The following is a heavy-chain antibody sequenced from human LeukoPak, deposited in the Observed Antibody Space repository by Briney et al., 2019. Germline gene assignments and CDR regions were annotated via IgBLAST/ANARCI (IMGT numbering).Heavy chain of an antibody. D-gene: IGHD3-16*02. Sequence: MSSETLSLTCTVSGGSISSYYWGWIRQPPGKGLEWIGSIYYSGSTYYNPSLKSRVTISVDTSKNQFSLKLSSVTAADTAVYYCARALRLGELSTTLIDYWGQGTLVTVSS. V-gene: IGHV4-39*01. CDR1: GGSISSYY. J-gene: IGHJ4*02. CDR3: ARALRLGELSTTLIDY. CDR2: IYYSGST.